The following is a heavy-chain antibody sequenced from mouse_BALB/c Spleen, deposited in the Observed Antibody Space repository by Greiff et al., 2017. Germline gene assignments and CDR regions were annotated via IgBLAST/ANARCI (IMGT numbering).Heavy chain of an antibody. CDR1: GFTFSSYT. J-gene: IGHJ2*01. CDR3: TRDDYDGYYFDY. D-gene: IGHD2-4*01. Sequence: EVQVVESGGGLVKPGGSLKLSCAASGFTFSSYTMSWVRQTPEKRLEWVATISSGGSYTYYPDSVKGRFTISRDNAKNTLYLQMSSLKSEDTAMYYCTRDDYDGYYFDYWGQGTTLTVSS. CDR2: ISSGGSYT. V-gene: IGHV5-6-4*01.